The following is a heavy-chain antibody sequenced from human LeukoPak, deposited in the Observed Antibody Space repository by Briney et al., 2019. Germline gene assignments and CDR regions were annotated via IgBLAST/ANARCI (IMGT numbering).Heavy chain of an antibody. CDR1: GGSISSSSYY. CDR2: IYYSGST. J-gene: IGHJ4*02. V-gene: IGHV4-39*01. Sequence: PSETLSLACTVSGGSISSSSYYWGWIRQPPGKGLEWIGSIYYSGSTYYNPSLKSRVTISVDTSKNQFSLKLSPVTAADTAVYYCARQAPYGDYWGQGTLVTVSS. D-gene: IGHD3-16*01. CDR3: ARQAPYGDY.